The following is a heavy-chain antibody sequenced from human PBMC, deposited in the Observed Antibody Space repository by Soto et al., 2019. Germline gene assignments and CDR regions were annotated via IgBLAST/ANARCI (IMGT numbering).Heavy chain of an antibody. V-gene: IGHV3-23*01. CDR2: ISGSGGST. J-gene: IGHJ5*02. D-gene: IGHD3-10*01. Sequence: PGGSLRLSCAASGFTVSSNYMSWVRQAPGKGLEWVSAISGSGGSTYYADSVKGRFTISRDNSKNTLYLQMNSLRAEDTAVYYCAKENVLLWFGESLNWFDPWGQGTLVTVSS. CDR1: GFTVSSNY. CDR3: AKENVLLWFGESLNWFDP.